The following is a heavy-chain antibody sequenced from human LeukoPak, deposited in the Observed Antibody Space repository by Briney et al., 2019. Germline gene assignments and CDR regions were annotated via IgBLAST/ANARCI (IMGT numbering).Heavy chain of an antibody. V-gene: IGHV4-59*01. J-gene: IGHJ3*02. D-gene: IGHD1-26*01. CDR1: GGSMSSYY. CDR3: ARGPVGGATYYDGDAFDI. CDR2: IYYSGST. Sequence: SETLSLTCTVSGGSMSSYYWSWIRQTPGKGLEWIGYIYYSGSTDYNPSLKSRVTISVDTSKNQFSLKLSSVTAVDTAVYYCARGPVGGATYYDGDAFDIWGQGTMVTVSS.